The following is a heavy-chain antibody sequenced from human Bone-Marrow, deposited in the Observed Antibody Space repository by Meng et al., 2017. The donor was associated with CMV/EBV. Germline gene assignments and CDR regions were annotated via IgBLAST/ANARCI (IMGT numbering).Heavy chain of an antibody. Sequence: GGSLRLSCAASGFTFSSYAMHWVRQAPGKGLEWVAVISYDGSNKYYADSVKGRFTISRDNSKNTLYLQMNSLRAEDTAVYYCAKVPVGFNWYFDLWGRGTLVTVSS. CDR1: GFTFSSYA. J-gene: IGHJ2*01. V-gene: IGHV3-30-3*01. CDR3: AKVPVGFNWYFDL. D-gene: IGHD3-10*01. CDR2: ISYDGSNK.